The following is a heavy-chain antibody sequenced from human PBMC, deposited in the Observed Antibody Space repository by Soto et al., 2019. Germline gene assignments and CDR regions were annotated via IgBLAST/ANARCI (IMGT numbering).Heavy chain of an antibody. CDR3: AREGLPYYLDF. Sequence: QVQLVQSGAEVKKPGASVKVSCKASGYTFISYGISWVRQAPGQGLEWMGWISGYNGHTNYAQELQGRVTMTTDTATSTAYMELSSLRSDDTAVYYCAREGLPYYLDFWGQGTLVTVSS. J-gene: IGHJ4*02. V-gene: IGHV1-18*01. CDR2: ISGYNGHT. CDR1: GYTFISYG.